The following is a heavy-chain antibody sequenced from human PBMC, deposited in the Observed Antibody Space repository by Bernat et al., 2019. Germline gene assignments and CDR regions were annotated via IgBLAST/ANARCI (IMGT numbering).Heavy chain of an antibody. J-gene: IGHJ4*02. CDR3: AKASTPPDYDISTGPFDY. Sequence: EVQLVESVGGLVQPGRSLRLSCAASGFTFDDYAMHWVRQAPGKGLEWVSGISWNSGSIGYADSVKGRFTISRDNAKNSLYLQMNSLRAEDTALYYCAKASTPPDYDISTGPFDYWGQGTLVTVSS. V-gene: IGHV3-9*01. D-gene: IGHD3-9*01. CDR2: ISWNSGSI. CDR1: GFTFDDYA.